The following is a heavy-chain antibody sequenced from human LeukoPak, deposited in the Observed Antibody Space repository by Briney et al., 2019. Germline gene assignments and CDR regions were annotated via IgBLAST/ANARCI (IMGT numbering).Heavy chain of an antibody. CDR1: GFSFSTYS. Sequence: LGGSLRLSCTASGFSFSTYSMTWVRQGPGKGLGWVSSIYNSGSKTFYADSVKGRFTISGDNSKNTLYLQMNSLTAEDTAIYYCSKDVVPDSGWDLDYWGQGTLVTVSS. CDR3: SKDVVPDSGWDLDY. V-gene: IGHV3-23*05. J-gene: IGHJ4*02. D-gene: IGHD6-19*01. CDR2: IYNSGSKT.